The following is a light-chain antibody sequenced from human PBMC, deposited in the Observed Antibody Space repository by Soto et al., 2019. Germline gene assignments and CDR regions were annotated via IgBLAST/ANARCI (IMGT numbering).Light chain of an antibody. CDR2: AAS. J-gene: IGKJ3*01. CDR1: QSISSY. Sequence: DIQMTQSPSSLSASVGDRVTITCRASQSISSYLNWYQQKPGKAPKLLIYAASSFQGGVPPRFSGSGSGTDFTVTITSLQPEDFATYYCQQSYSTLSSFGPGTKVYIK. CDR3: QQSYSTLSS. V-gene: IGKV1-39*01.